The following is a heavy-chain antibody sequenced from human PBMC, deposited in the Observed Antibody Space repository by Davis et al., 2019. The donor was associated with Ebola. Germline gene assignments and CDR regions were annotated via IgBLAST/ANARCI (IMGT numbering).Heavy chain of an antibody. CDR3: ARDGYNPLGPGYYYYGMDV. V-gene: IGHV1-18*01. J-gene: IGHJ6*04. Sequence: ASVKVSCKASGYTFSTYGISWVRQAPGQGLEWMGWISAYNGNRNHAQRFQGRVTMTTDTSTSTAYMELRSLRSDDTAVYYCARDGYNPLGPGYYYYGMDVWGKGTTVTVSS. D-gene: IGHD5-24*01. CDR2: ISAYNGNR. CDR1: GYTFSTYG.